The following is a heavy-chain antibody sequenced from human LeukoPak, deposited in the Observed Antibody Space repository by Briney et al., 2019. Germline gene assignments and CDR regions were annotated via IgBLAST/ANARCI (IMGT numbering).Heavy chain of an antibody. J-gene: IGHJ4*02. CDR2: INPSGGST. Sequence: ASVKVSCKASGYTFTSYYMHWVRQAPGQGLEWMGIINPSGGSTSYAQKLQGRVTMTRDTSTSTVYMELSSLRSEDTAVYYCARDASDSSGWYPFDYWGQGTLVTVSS. V-gene: IGHV1-46*01. CDR1: GYTFTSYY. D-gene: IGHD6-19*01. CDR3: ARDASDSSGWYPFDY.